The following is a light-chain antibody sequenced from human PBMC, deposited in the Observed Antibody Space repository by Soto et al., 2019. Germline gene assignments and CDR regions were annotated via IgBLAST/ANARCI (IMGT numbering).Light chain of an antibody. Sequence: DIQMTQSPSSLSASVGDRVTITCQASQDIRKYLNWYQQKPRKAPKLLIYGASNLETGVPSRFSGSGSGTDFTFTISSLQPEDISTYYCQQYESLITFGGGTKVEIK. CDR1: QDIRKY. V-gene: IGKV1-33*01. J-gene: IGKJ4*01. CDR3: QQYESLIT. CDR2: GAS.